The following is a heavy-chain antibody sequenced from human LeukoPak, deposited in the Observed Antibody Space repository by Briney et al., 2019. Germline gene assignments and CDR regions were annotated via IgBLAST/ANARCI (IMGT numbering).Heavy chain of an antibody. CDR2: IIPTFGTA. CDR1: GGTFSSYA. D-gene: IGHD6-19*01. Sequence: SVKVSCKASGGTFSSYAISWVRQAPGQGLEWMGGIIPTFGTANYAQKFQGRVTITADGSTSTAYMELSSLRSEDTAVYYCARVAAVAGYYFDYWGQGTLVTVSS. J-gene: IGHJ4*02. V-gene: IGHV1-69*13. CDR3: ARVAAVAGYYFDY.